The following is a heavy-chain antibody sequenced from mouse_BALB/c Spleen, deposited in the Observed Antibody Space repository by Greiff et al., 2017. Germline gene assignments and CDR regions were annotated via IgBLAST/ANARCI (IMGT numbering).Heavy chain of an antibody. Sequence: EVNLVESGGGLVKPGGSLKLSCAASGFTFSSYAMSWVRQTPEKRLEWVASISSGGSTYYPDSVKGRFTISRDNARNILYLQMSSLRSEDTAMYYCARGGDYAPFAYWGQGTLVTVSA. CDR1: GFTFSSYA. CDR2: ISSGGST. V-gene: IGHV5-6-5*01. CDR3: ARGGDYAPFAY. D-gene: IGHD1-1*01. J-gene: IGHJ3*01.